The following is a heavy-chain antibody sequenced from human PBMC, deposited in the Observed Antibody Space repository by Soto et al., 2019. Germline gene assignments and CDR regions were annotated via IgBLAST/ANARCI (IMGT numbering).Heavy chain of an antibody. Sequence: SETLSLTCAVSGGSISSGGYSWSWIRQPPGKGLEWIGYIYHSGSTYYNPSLKSRVTISVDRSKNQFSLKLSSVTAADTAVYYCARGSSSHPTLYFDYWGQGALVTVSS. V-gene: IGHV4-30-2*01. CDR2: IYHSGST. J-gene: IGHJ4*02. D-gene: IGHD6-13*01. CDR3: ARGSSSHPTLYFDY. CDR1: GGSISSGGYS.